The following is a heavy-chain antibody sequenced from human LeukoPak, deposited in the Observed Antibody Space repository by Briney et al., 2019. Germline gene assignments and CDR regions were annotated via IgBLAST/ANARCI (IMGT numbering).Heavy chain of an antibody. J-gene: IGHJ4*02. D-gene: IGHD5-24*01. CDR1: GFTFSSYA. CDR2: ITRSSTII. CDR3: AREVSDGYNFDY. Sequence: GGSLRLSCAASGFTFSSYALSWVRQAPGKGLEWVSYITRSSTIIYYADSVKGRFTISRDNAKNPLYLQMNSLRDEDTAVYYCAREVSDGYNFDYWGQGTLVTVSS. V-gene: IGHV3-48*02.